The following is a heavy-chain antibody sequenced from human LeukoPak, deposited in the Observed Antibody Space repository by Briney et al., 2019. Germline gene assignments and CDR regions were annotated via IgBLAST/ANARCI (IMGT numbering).Heavy chain of an antibody. Sequence: PGGSLRLSCAASGFTFSSYAMSWVRQAPGKGLEWVSAISGSGGSTYYADSVKGRFTISRDNSKNTLYLQMNSLRAEDTAVYYWAKEKDNLGVVIMLDYWGRETLVTVSS. D-gene: IGHD3-3*01. J-gene: IGHJ4*02. CDR1: GFTFSSYA. CDR3: AKEKDNLGVVIMLDY. V-gene: IGHV3-23*01. CDR2: ISGSGGST.